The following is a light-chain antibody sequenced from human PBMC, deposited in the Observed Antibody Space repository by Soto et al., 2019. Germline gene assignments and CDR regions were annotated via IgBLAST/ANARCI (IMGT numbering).Light chain of an antibody. CDR1: HSIGTW. V-gene: IGKV1-5*03. CDR2: KAS. Sequence: DIQMTQSPSTLSASVGDRVSITCRASHSIGTWLAWHQQKPGKAPKSLINKASNLETVVPSRFNGSGSGTAFTLTISSLQPDDFATNFCQQYNTYPYTLGQGTKLEIK. J-gene: IGKJ2*01. CDR3: QQYNTYPYT.